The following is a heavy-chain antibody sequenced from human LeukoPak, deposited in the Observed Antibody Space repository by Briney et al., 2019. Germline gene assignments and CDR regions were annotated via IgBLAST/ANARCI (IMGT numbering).Heavy chain of an antibody. CDR3: ARERAYGWEPLPRYFDL. V-gene: IGHV4-34*01. J-gene: IGHJ2*01. Sequence: SETLSLTCAVYGGSFSGYYWSWIRQPPGKGLEWIGEINHSGSTNYNPSLKSRVTISVDTSKKQFSLKLTSVTAADTAVYYCARERAYGWEPLPRYFDLWGRGTLVTVSS. CDR2: INHSGST. CDR1: GGSFSGYY. D-gene: IGHD1-26*01.